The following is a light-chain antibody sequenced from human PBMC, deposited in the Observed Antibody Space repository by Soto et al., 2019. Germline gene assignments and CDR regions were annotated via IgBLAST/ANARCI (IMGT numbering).Light chain of an antibody. CDR3: QQYENLPT. J-gene: IGKJ5*01. CDR1: QSISSY. CDR2: AAS. Sequence: RLTQSASSLSASVGDRVTIPCRASQSISSYLNWYQQKPGKAPKLLIYAASSLQSGVPSRFSGSGSGTDSTFTISRLQPEDIATDYCQQYENLPTFGQGTRLEI. V-gene: IGKV1-33*01.